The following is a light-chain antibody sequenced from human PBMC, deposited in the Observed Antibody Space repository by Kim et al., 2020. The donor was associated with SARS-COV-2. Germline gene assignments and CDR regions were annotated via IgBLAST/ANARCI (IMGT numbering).Light chain of an antibody. J-gene: IGLJ1*01. CDR2: RNN. CDR3: AAWDDSLSGYL. Sequence: GQMVHTSCSASTPSIRSIYLFWSRNCPRPAPNLRIYRNNQRPSGVPDRFSGSKSGTSASLAISGLRSEDEADYYCAAWDDSLSGYLFGTGTKVTVL. CDR1: TPSIRSIY. V-gene: IGLV1-47*01.